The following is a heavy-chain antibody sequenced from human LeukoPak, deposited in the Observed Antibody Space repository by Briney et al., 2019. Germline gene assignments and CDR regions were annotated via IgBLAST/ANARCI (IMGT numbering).Heavy chain of an antibody. CDR2: ISSSGSSI. Sequence: PGGSLRLSCAASGFTFSTYSMNWVRQAPGKGLEWVSYISSSGSSIYYADSVKGRFTISRDNAQNSLYLQMNSLRAEDTAVYYCARDGLWFGELCPDYWGQGTLVTVSS. J-gene: IGHJ4*02. D-gene: IGHD3-10*01. CDR1: GFTFSTYS. CDR3: ARDGLWFGELCPDY. V-gene: IGHV3-48*01.